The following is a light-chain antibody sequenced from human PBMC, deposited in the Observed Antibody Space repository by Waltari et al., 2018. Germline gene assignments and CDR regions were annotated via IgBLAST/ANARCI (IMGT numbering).Light chain of an antibody. CDR3: QVWLSSTIF. CDR2: DDT. CDR1: DLGTTR. Sequence: SYVLTQPPSVSVAPGTPATLPCGGADLGTTRVHWYQQKPGQAPVLVVYDDTDRPSGIPERFSGSNSGNTATLTISSVEAGDEADYYCQVWLSSTIFFGGGTKLTVL. V-gene: IGLV3-21*03. J-gene: IGLJ2*01.